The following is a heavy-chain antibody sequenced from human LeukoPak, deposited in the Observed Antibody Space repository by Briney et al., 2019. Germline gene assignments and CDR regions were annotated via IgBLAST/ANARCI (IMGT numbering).Heavy chain of an antibody. CDR2: ISAYNGNT. CDR3: ARNLWFGESSDAFDM. V-gene: IGHV1-18*01. D-gene: IGHD3-10*01. CDR1: GYTFTTYG. J-gene: IGHJ3*02. Sequence: ASVKVSCKASGYTFTTYGISWVRQAPGQGLEWMGWISAYNGNTNYAQKFQGRVTMTTDTSTSTAYMELRSLRSDDTAVYYCARNLWFGESSDAFDMWGQGTMVTVSS.